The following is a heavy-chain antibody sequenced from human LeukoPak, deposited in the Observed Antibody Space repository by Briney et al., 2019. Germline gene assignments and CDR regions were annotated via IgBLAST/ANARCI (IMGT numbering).Heavy chain of an antibody. V-gene: IGHV3-23*01. CDR1: GFTFSSYA. Sequence: GGSLRLSCAASGFTFSSYAMSWVRQAPGKGLEWVSAISGGGSSTYYADSVKGRFTISRDNSKNTLYLQMNSLRAEDTAVYYCAKVPTYYYDSSGYYYFDYWGQGTLVTVSS. J-gene: IGHJ4*02. CDR2: ISGGGSST. D-gene: IGHD3-22*01. CDR3: AKVPTYYYDSSGYYYFDY.